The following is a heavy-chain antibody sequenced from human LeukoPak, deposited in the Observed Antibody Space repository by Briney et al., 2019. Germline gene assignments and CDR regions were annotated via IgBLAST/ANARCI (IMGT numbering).Heavy chain of an antibody. V-gene: IGHV1-69*04. Sequence: SVKVSCKASGGTFSSYAISWVRQAPGQGLEWMGRIIPILGIANYAQKFQGRVTITADKSTSTAYMELSRLRSEDTAVYYCARDISYDSGCYYYEYYWGQGAPVTGSS. CDR3: ARDISYDSGCYYYEYY. J-gene: IGHJ4*02. CDR1: GGTFSSYA. CDR2: IIPILGIA. D-gene: IGHD3-22*01.